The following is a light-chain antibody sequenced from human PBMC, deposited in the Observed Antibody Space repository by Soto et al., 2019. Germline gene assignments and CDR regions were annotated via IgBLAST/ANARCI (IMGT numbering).Light chain of an antibody. CDR3: QQYYSSWT. J-gene: IGKJ1*01. V-gene: IGKV1-5*01. Sequence: DIQMTQSPSTLSASVGDIVTITFRASQSVGYWLAWYQQKPGKAPTFLVYDASNLHSGVPARFSGSGSGSEFTLTISSLQPDDFGTYYCQQYYSSWTFGQGTKVDIK. CDR2: DAS. CDR1: QSVGYW.